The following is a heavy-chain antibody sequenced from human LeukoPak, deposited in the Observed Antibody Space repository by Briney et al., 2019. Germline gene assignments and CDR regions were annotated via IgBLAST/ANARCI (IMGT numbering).Heavy chain of an antibody. J-gene: IGHJ6*02. V-gene: IGHV3-7*01. CDR1: GFRFSDYW. D-gene: IGHD2-21*01. Sequence: PGGSLRLSCAASGFRFSDYWMNWIRQAPGKGLEWVANTNQDGSQKYYVDSVKGRFTISRDNAEKIFYLQIDSLRVEDTAVYYCASGTYSSYGMDVWGQGTTVTVSS. CDR2: TNQDGSQK. CDR3: ASGTYSSYGMDV.